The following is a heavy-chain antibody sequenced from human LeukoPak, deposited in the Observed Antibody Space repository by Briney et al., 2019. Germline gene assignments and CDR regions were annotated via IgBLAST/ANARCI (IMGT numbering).Heavy chain of an antibody. Sequence: GGSLRLSCAASGFTFSSYWMSWVRQAPGKGLEWVANIKQDGSEKYYVDSVKGRFTISRDNAKNSLYLQMNSLRAEDTAVYYCARAVAMVRGVISPSLHDAFDIWGQGTMVTVSS. D-gene: IGHD3-10*01. V-gene: IGHV3-7*01. J-gene: IGHJ3*02. CDR1: GFTFSSYW. CDR2: IKQDGSEK. CDR3: ARAVAMVRGVISPSLHDAFDI.